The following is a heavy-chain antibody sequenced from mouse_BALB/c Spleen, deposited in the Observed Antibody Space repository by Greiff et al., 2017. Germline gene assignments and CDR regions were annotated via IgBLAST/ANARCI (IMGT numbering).Heavy chain of an antibody. J-gene: IGHJ4*01. CDR1: GFTFTDYY. CDR3: ARENGNYYAMDY. Sequence: EVKVVESGGGLVQPGGSLRLSCATSGFTFTDYYMSWVRQPPGKALEWLGFIRNKANGYTTEYSASVKGRFTISRDNSQSILYLQMNTLRAEDSATYDCARENGNYYAMDYWGQGTSVTVSS. V-gene: IGHV7-3*02. CDR2: IRNKANGYTT. D-gene: IGHD2-1*01.